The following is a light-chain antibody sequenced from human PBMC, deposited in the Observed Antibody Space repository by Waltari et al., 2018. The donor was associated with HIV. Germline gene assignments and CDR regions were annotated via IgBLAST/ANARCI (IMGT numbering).Light chain of an antibody. CDR3: CSYTTSDTWV. CDR2: EVT. V-gene: IGLV2-14*01. J-gene: IGLJ3*02. Sequence: QSALTQPASVSGSPGQSITISSAGTSSAVGHYNLVSWYQQHPGKAPKLIVFEVTNRPSGLSSRFSGSKSDNTASLTISGLQAEDEADYYCCSYTTSDTWVFGGGTKLTVL. CDR1: SSAVGHYNL.